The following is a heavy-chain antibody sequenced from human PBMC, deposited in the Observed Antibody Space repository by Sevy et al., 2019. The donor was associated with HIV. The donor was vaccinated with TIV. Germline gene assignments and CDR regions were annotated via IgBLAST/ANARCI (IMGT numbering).Heavy chain of an antibody. CDR1: GFTFSKYN. CDR3: AREGCTKHHDY. Sequence: GGSLRLSCAASGFTFSKYNMSWIRQTPGKGLEWVSTFSFGCGKINYADSVKSRFTISRDDSRNTFYLQMNSLRAEDTAIYYCAREGCTKHHDYWGQGTVVTVSS. J-gene: IGHJ4*02. V-gene: IGHV3-23*01. CDR2: FSFGCGKI. D-gene: IGHD2-8*01.